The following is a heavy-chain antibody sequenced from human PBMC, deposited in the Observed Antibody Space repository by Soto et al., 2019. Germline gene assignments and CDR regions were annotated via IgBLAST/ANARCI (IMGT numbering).Heavy chain of an antibody. CDR3: ARVIAAAGTGYNWFDP. J-gene: IGHJ5*02. Sequence: ASVKVSCKASGYTFTSYYKHWVRQAPGQGLEWMGIINPSGGSTSYAQKFQGRVTMTRDTSTSTVYMELSSLRSEDTAVYYCARVIAAAGTGYNWFDPWGQGTLVTVSS. D-gene: IGHD6-13*01. CDR1: GYTFTSYY. V-gene: IGHV1-46*01. CDR2: INPSGGST.